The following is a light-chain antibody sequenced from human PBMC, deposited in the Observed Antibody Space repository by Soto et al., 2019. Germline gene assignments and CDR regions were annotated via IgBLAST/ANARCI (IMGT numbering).Light chain of an antibody. J-gene: IGKJ1*01. CDR1: QNIRTE. CDR2: ATS. Sequence: AIQMTQSPSSLSASVGDRVTITCRASQNIRTELGWYQQTPGKAPKLLIYATSSLQGGVPSRFSGSGSGTDFTLTISGLQPEDLATYYCLQDYSYPRTFGQGTKVEIK. CDR3: LQDYSYPRT. V-gene: IGKV1-6*01.